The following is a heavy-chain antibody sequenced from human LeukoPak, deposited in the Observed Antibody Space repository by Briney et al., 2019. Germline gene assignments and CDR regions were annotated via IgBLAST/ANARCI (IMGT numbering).Heavy chain of an antibody. CDR1: ALTFSDYS. CDR3: ARGPKTSFDY. J-gene: IGHJ4*02. Sequence: GGSLRLSCAASALTFSDYSMNWVRQAPGKGLEWISYISSNGSTIYYAASVKGRFTIPRDSAKNSLYLQMNGLRAEDTAIYYCARGPKTSFDYWAREPWSPSPQ. CDR2: ISSNGSTI. V-gene: IGHV3-48*01.